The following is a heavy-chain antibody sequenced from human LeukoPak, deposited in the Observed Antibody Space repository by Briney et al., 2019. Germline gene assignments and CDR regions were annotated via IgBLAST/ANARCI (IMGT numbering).Heavy chain of an antibody. Sequence: ASVKVSCKASGYTFTSYGISWVRQAPGQGLEWMGWISAYNGNTNYAQKLQGRVTMTTDTSTSTAYMELRSLRSDDTAVYYCARGDYYDSSGLVNDYWGQGTLVTVSS. CDR3: ARGDYYDSSGLVNDY. CDR1: GYTFTSYG. J-gene: IGHJ4*02. CDR2: ISAYNGNT. V-gene: IGHV1-18*01. D-gene: IGHD3-22*01.